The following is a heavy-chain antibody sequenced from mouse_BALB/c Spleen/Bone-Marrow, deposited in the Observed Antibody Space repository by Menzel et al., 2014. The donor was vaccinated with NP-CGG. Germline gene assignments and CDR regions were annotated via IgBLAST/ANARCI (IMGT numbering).Heavy chain of an antibody. CDR2: IWSDGST. Sequence: VQVVESGPDLVAPSQSLSLTCTVSGFSLTSYGLHWVRQPPGKGLEWLGVIWSDGSTTYNSALKSRLSISKDNSKGQVLLKMNSLQTDDTAMYYCARSGTDYAMDYWGQGTSVTVSS. V-gene: IGHV2-6-2*01. J-gene: IGHJ4*01. CDR3: ARSGTDYAMDY. D-gene: IGHD4-1*01. CDR1: GFSLTSYG.